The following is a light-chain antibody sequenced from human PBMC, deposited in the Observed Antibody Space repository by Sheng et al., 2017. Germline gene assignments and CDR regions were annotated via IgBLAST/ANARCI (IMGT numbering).Light chain of an antibody. J-gene: IGKJ2*01. CDR2: DAS. V-gene: IGKV3-11*01. CDR3: QQRSNWPPGYT. Sequence: EIVVTQSPGTLSLSPGERATLSCRASQSVSSYLAWYQQKPGQAPRLLIYDASNRATGIPARFSGSGSGTDFTLTISSLEPEDFAVYYCQQRSNWPPGYTFGQGTKLEI. CDR1: QSVSSY.